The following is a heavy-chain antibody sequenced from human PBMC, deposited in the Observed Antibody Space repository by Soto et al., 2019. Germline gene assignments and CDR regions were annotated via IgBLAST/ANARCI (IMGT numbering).Heavy chain of an antibody. V-gene: IGHV1-69*06. D-gene: IGHD1-7*01. CDR1: GGTFSSYA. CDR2: IIPIFGTA. J-gene: IGHJ6*02. CDR3: ARDQYGGLELRYYYYGMDV. Sequence: QVQLVQSGAEVKKPGSSVKVSCKASGGTFSSYAISWVRQAPGQGLEWMGGIIPIFGTANYAQKFQGRVTITADKSTSTAYMELSSLRSEDTAVYYCARDQYGGLELRYYYYGMDVWGQGTTVTVSS.